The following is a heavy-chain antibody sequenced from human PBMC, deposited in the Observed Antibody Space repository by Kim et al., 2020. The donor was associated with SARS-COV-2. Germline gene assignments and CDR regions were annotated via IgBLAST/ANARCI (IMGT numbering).Heavy chain of an antibody. D-gene: IGHD2-15*01. Sequence: YLKSRVTISVDKSKNQFSLKLSSVTAADTAVYYWARRAYCSGYTCHFFDYWGQGTLVTVSS. J-gene: IGHJ4*02. V-gene: IGHV4-4*02. CDR3: ARRAYCSGYTCHFFDY.